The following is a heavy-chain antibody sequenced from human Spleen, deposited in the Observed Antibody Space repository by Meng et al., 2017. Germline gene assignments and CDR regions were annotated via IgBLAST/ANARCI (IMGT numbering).Heavy chain of an antibody. Sequence: ASVKVSCKPSGYNCPDYYIHWVRRAPGQGLEWMGRINPKSGDTHYAQKFQARVTMTEDTSINTAYMKLSGLRTDDTAMYYCARNEDISAAGKLFGDYWGQGTLVTVSS. CDR3: ARNEDISAAGKLFGDY. V-gene: IGHV1-2*06. CDR2: INPKSGDT. J-gene: IGHJ4*02. D-gene: IGHD6-25*01. CDR1: GYNCPDYY.